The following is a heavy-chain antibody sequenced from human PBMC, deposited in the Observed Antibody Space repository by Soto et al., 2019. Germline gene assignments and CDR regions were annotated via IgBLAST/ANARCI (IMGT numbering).Heavy chain of an antibody. CDR1: GFTFSAYG. D-gene: IGHD6-6*01. Sequence: LRLSCVASGFTFSAYGMHWVRQAPGKGLEWVAVMSNDGSNKYYADSVKGRFTISRDNSKNMLYLQMNSLRTEDTAVYYCAKGSSSVYYYYYGIDVWGQGTTVTVSS. CDR2: MSNDGSNK. J-gene: IGHJ6*02. V-gene: IGHV3-30*18. CDR3: AKGSSSVYYYYYGIDV.